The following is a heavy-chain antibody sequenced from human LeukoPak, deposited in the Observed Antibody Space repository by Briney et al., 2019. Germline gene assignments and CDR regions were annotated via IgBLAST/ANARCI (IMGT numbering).Heavy chain of an antibody. CDR1: GGSFRGYY. J-gene: IGHJ4*02. V-gene: IGHV4-34*01. CDR2: INHRGST. CDR3: ARGDILTGYSY. Sequence: SETLSLTCAVSGGSFRGYYWSWIRQPPGKGLEWIGEINHRGSTKYNPSLKSRVTISVGMSKNQFSLNLRSATAADTAVYYCARGDILTGYSYWGQGTLVTVSS. D-gene: IGHD3-9*01.